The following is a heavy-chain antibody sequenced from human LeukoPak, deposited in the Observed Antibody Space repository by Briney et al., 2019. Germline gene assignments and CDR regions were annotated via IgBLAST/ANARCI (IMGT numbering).Heavy chain of an antibody. CDR1: GYSISSGYY. CDR2: IYHSGST. J-gene: IGHJ5*02. CDR3: ARGIYTGGYWFDP. Sequence: SETLSLTCTVSGYSISSGYYWGWIRQPPGKGLEWIGSIYHSGSTYYNPSLKSRVTISVDTSKNQFSLKLSSVTAADTAVYYCARGIYTGGYWFDPWGQGTLVTVSS. D-gene: IGHD3-10*01. V-gene: IGHV4-38-2*02.